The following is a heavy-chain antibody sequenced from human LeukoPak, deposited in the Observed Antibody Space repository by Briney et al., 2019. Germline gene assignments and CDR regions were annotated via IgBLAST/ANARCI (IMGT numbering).Heavy chain of an antibody. CDR3: ASAHIAAAASPAGY. V-gene: IGHV3-30-3*01. D-gene: IGHD6-13*01. CDR1: GFTFSSYA. CDR2: ISYGGSNK. J-gene: IGHJ4*02. Sequence: GGSLRLSCAASGFTFSSYAMHWVRQAPGKGLEWVAIISYGGSNKYYADSVKGRFTISRDNSKNTLYLQMNSLRAEDTAVYYCASAHIAAAASPAGYWGQGTPVTVSS.